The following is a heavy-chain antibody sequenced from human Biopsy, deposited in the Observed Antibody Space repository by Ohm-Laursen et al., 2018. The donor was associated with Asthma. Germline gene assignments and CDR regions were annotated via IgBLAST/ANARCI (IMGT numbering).Heavy chain of an antibody. V-gene: IGHV3-30*03. CDR2: ISYDGSNK. D-gene: IGHD4-17*01. Sequence: SLRLSCAASGFTFSSYGMHWVRQAPGKGLEWVAVISYDGSNKYYADSVKGRFTISRDNSKNTLYLQMNSLRAEDTAVYYCATFPYGDYLPLDYWGQGTLVTVSS. CDR1: GFTFSSYG. J-gene: IGHJ4*02. CDR3: ATFPYGDYLPLDY.